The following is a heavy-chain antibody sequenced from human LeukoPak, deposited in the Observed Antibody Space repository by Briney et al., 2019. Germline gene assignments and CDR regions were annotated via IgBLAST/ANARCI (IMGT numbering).Heavy chain of an antibody. J-gene: IGHJ6*02. Sequence: SETLSLTCTVSGGSIRSYHWSWIRQPPGKGLEWIGYITGSIYFSGSTKYDPSLESRVTMSVDTSKNQFSLTLSSVTAADTAVYYCARDSRDYGSGSYWDVWGQGTTVTVSS. CDR3: ARDSRDYGSGSYWDV. CDR1: GGSIRSYH. V-gene: IGHV4-59*01. CDR2: ITGSIYFSGST. D-gene: IGHD3-10*01.